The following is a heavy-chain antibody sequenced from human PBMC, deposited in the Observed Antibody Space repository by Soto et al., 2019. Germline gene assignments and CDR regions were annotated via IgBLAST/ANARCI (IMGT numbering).Heavy chain of an antibody. J-gene: IGHJ5*01. D-gene: IGHD2-15*01. CDR2: MHHSGSI. V-gene: IGHV4-4*02. Sequence: PSETLSLTCSVSGDSISNNKWWSWVRQPPGKGLEWIGEMHHSGSINYNASLKSRATLSVDKSRKQISLQLTSVTAADTALCFCATAFGGEPHDSRGRGTLVPVS. CDR3: ATAFGGEPHDS. CDR1: GDSISNNKW.